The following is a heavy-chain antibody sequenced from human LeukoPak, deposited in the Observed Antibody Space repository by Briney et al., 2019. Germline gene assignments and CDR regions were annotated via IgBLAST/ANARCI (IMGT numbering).Heavy chain of an antibody. V-gene: IGHV3-30*18. J-gene: IGHJ4*02. Sequence: GRSLRLSCAASGFTFSSYGMHWVRQAPGKGLEWVAVISYDGSNKYYADSVKGRFTISRDNSKNTLYLQMNSLRAEDTAVYYCAKVGSNRVRGVTGGPIDYWGQGTLVTVSS. CDR1: GFTFSSYG. CDR2: ISYDGSNK. D-gene: IGHD3-10*01. CDR3: AKVGSNRVRGVTGGPIDY.